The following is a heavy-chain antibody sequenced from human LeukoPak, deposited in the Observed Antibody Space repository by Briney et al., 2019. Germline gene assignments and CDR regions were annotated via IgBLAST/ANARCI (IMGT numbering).Heavy chain of an antibody. J-gene: IGHJ6*03. CDR2: IYYSGST. V-gene: IGHV4-39*07. D-gene: IGHD3-10*01. CDR3: ARSGGFGELLHYYYYYMDV. Sequence: KSSETLSLTCTVSGGSISSSSYYWGWIRQPPGKGLEWIGSIYYSGSTYYNPSLKSRVTTSVDTSKNQFSLKLSSVTAADTAVYYCARSGGFGELLHYYYYYMDVWGKGTTVTISS. CDR1: GGSISSSSYY.